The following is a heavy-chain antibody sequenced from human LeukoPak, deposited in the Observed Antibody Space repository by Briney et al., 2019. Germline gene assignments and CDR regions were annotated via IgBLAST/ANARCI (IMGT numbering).Heavy chain of an antibody. CDR3: ARDGGPITMVRGKEPNVGAFDI. CDR1: GGSISSSSYY. J-gene: IGHJ3*02. D-gene: IGHD3-10*01. CDR2: IYYSGST. Sequence: PSETLSLTCTVSGGSISSSSYYWGWIRQPPGKGLEWIGSIYYSGSTYYNPSLKSRVTISVDTSKNQFSLKLSSVTAADTAVYYCARDGGPITMVRGKEPNVGAFDIWGQGTMVTVSS. V-gene: IGHV4-39*07.